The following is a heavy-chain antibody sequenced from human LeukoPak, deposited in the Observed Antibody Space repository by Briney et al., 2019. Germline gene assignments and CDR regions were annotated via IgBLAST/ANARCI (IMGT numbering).Heavy chain of an antibody. Sequence: PSETLSLTCTVSGGSISNCYWSWIRQPPGKGLEWIGYIHYTGSTNYNPSLKSRVTISVDTSKNQFSLRLNSVTAAGTAVYYCARVYSSTWDDAFDIWGQGTMVTVSS. CDR1: GGSISNCY. D-gene: IGHD6-13*01. CDR3: ARVYSSTWDDAFDI. J-gene: IGHJ3*02. V-gene: IGHV4-59*08. CDR2: IHYTGST.